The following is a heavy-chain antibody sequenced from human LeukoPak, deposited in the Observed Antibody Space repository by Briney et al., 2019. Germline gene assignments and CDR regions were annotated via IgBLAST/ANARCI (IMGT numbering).Heavy chain of an antibody. CDR1: GFTFSSYA. Sequence: PGGSLRLSCSASGFTFSSYAMHWVRQAPGKGLEYVSAISSNGDSTYYADSVKGRFTISRVNSKNTLYLQMSSLRAEDTAVYYCVKGLRYYDSSDTFDYWGQGTLVTVSS. J-gene: IGHJ4*02. V-gene: IGHV3-64D*06. CDR3: VKGLRYYDSSDTFDY. D-gene: IGHD3-22*01. CDR2: ISSNGDST.